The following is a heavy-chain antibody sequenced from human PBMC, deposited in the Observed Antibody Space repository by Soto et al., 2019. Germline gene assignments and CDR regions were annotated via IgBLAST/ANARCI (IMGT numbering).Heavy chain of an antibody. CDR2: ISYDGSNK. D-gene: IGHD3-10*02. CDR1: GFTFSSYG. CDR3: AKEVGWYVRYFDY. Sequence: GGSLRLSCAASGFTFSSYGMHWVRQAPGKGLEWVAVISYDGSNKYYADSVKGRFTISRDNSKNTLYLQMNSLRAEDTAVYYCAKEVGWYVRYFDYWGQGTLVTVSS. V-gene: IGHV3-30*18. J-gene: IGHJ4*02.